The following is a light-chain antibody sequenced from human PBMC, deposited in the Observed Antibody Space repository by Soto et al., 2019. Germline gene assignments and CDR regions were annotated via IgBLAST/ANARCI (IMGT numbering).Light chain of an antibody. CDR3: SSFTLSTYV. J-gene: IGLJ1*01. CDR1: SRDVGVYNY. Sequence: QSALTQPASVSGSPGQSITISCTGTSRDVGVYNYVSWYQHYPDKAPKLIIYDVTSRPSGVSDRFSGSKSGNTASLTISGLQPEDEAHYYCSSFTLSTYVFGSGTKV. V-gene: IGLV2-14*01. CDR2: DVT.